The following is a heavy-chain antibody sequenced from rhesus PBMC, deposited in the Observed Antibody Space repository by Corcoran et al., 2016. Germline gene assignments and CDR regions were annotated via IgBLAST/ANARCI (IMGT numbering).Heavy chain of an antibody. Sequence: QVQLQESGPGLVKPSETLSLTCAVSGGSISDDYYWSWIRQPPGKGLEWIGYIYGSGGGTNSNPSLKNRVIISIDTSKNQFSLKLSSVTAADTAVYYCASPIAAVRYYFDYWGQGVLVTVSS. D-gene: IGHD6-25*01. CDR3: ASPIAAVRYYFDY. V-gene: IGHV4-106*01. CDR1: GGSISDDYY. CDR2: IYGSGGGT. J-gene: IGHJ4*01.